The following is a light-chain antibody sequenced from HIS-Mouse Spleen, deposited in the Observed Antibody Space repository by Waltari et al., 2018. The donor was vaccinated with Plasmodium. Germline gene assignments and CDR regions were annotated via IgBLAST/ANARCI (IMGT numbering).Light chain of an antibody. V-gene: IGKV1-27*01. CDR3: QKYNSAPQT. CDR1: QGISKY. CDR2: AAS. J-gene: IGKJ1*01. Sequence: DIQMTQSPSSLSASLGDRVSITCRASQGISKYLAWYQQKPGKVPKLLIYAASTLQSGVPSRFSGSGSGTDFTLTISSLQPEDVATYYCQKYNSAPQTFGQGTKVEIK.